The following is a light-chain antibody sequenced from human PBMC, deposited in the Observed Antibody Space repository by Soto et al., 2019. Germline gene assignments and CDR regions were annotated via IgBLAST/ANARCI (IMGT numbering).Light chain of an antibody. CDR1: QSVSGN. J-gene: IGKJ2*01. Sequence: EIVMTQSPATLSVSPGERATLSCRASQSVSGNLAWYQHKPGQAPRLLIYGASTRATGIPARFSGGGSGTEFTLTISSLPSEDFAVYYCQQCNSWPRTFGQGTKLEIK. CDR2: GAS. CDR3: QQCNSWPRT. V-gene: IGKV3-15*01.